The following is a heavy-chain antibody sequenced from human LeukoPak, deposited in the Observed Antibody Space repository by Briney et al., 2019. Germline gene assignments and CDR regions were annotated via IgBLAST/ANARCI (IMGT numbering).Heavy chain of an antibody. CDR1: GFTFSTYA. J-gene: IGHJ4*02. V-gene: IGHV3-23*01. CDR2: ISVTGGTA. Sequence: GGSLRLSCAASGFTFSTYAMSWVRQAPGKGLEWVSVISVTGGTAYYADSVKGRFTISSDNSKNTLYLQMNSLRAEETAVYYCANLGSYVVYYGSDWGQGTLVTVSS. CDR3: ANLGSYVVYYGSD. D-gene: IGHD3-16*01.